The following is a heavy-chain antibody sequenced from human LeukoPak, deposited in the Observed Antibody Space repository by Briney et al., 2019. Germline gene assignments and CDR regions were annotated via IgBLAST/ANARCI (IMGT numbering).Heavy chain of an antibody. J-gene: IGHJ5*02. V-gene: IGHV3-21*01. Sequence: GGSLRLSCAASGFTFSSYSMNWVRQAPGKGLEWVSSISSSSSYIYYADSVKGQFTISRDNAKNSLYLQMNSLRAEDTAVYYCARDGYCSGGSCYGWFDPWGQGTLVTVSS. CDR3: ARDGYCSGGSCYGWFDP. D-gene: IGHD2-15*01. CDR1: GFTFSSYS. CDR2: ISSSSSYI.